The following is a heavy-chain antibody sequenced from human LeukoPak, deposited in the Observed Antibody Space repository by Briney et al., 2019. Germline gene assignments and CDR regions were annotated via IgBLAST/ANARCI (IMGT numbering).Heavy chain of an antibody. Sequence: GGSLRLSCAASGFTFSSYWMHWVRQAPGKGLVWVSRINSDGSRTSYADSVKGRFTISRDNAKNTLYLQMNSLRAEDTAVYFCARDGAGSSLYMDVWGKGTTVTVSS. J-gene: IGHJ6*03. V-gene: IGHV3-74*01. D-gene: IGHD6-6*01. CDR1: GFTFSSYW. CDR3: ARDGAGSSLYMDV. CDR2: INSDGSRT.